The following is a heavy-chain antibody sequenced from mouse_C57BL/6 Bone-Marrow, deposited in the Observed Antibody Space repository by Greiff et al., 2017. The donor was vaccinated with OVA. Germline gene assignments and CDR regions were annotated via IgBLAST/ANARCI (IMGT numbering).Heavy chain of an antibody. D-gene: IGHD6-5*01. CDR3: ASVLLSVVLGY. Sequence: EVQGVESGAGLVKPGGSLKLSCAVSGFTISSYALSWVRQTPEQGLEWVAYISSGGDYIYYADTVKGRFTISRDNARNTLFLQMSSLKSEDTAMYYGASVLLSVVLGYWGQGATLTVYS. CDR1: GFTISSYA. CDR2: ISSGGDYI. V-gene: IGHV5S21*01. J-gene: IGHJ2*01.